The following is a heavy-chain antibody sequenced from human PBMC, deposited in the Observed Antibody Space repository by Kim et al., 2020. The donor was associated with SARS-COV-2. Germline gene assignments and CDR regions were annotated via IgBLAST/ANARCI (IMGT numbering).Heavy chain of an antibody. J-gene: IGHJ4*02. CDR1: GFTFSSYW. Sequence: GGSLRLSCAASGFTFSSYWMSWVRQALGKGLEWVANIKQDGSEKYYVDSVKGRFTISRDNAKNSLYLQMNSLRAEDTAVYYCARATRYSSGWNFVYYFDYWGQGTLVTVSS. V-gene: IGHV3-7*01. D-gene: IGHD6-19*01. CDR2: IKQDGSEK. CDR3: ARATRYSSGWNFVYYFDY.